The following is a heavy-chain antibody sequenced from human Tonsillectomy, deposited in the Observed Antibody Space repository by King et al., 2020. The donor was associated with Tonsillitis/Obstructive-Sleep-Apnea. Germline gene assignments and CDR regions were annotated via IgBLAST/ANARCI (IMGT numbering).Heavy chain of an antibody. D-gene: IGHD4-17*01. CDR1: GFTFSGYS. CDR3: AREGDYDDDNLGHFDP. V-gene: IGHV3-48*02. J-gene: IGHJ5*02. Sequence: VQLVESGGGLVQPGGSLRLSCAASGFTFSGYSMNWVRQAPGEGLGWVSYISSSSTTVFYTASWGGRFTISRDNAKNSLYLQINSLRDEDTAVYYCAREGDYDDDNLGHFDPWGQGTLVTVSS. CDR2: ISSSSTTV.